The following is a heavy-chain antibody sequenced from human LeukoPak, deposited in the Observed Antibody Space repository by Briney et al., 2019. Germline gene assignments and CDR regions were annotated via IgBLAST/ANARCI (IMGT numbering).Heavy chain of an antibody. J-gene: IGHJ4*01. D-gene: IGHD3-10*01. CDR2: IRSDGSST. Sequence: PGGSLRLSCAASGFTFNTYWMHWVRQAPGKGLVWVSRIRSDGSSTSYADSVRGRFTISRDNAKNTLYLQMNSLGAEDTAVYYCAGVLGVRDLAYFDYWGHGTLVTVSS. CDR1: GFTFNTYW. V-gene: IGHV3-74*01. CDR3: AGVLGVRDLAYFDY.